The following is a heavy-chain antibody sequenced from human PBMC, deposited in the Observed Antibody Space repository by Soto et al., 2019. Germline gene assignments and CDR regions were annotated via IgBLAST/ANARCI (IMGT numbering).Heavy chain of an antibody. Sequence: PGGSLRLSCEASGFTFNMYGIYWVRQAPGKGLDWVSVISYHGENKYYGRSVEGRFTISRDDSKNTVYLQMNSLRPEDTGLYYCAKDGQPTVATYGMEVWGQGTTVTVSS. J-gene: IGHJ6*02. CDR1: GFTFNMYG. CDR3: AKDGQPTVATYGMEV. CDR2: ISYHGENK. D-gene: IGHD4-17*01. V-gene: IGHV3-30*18.